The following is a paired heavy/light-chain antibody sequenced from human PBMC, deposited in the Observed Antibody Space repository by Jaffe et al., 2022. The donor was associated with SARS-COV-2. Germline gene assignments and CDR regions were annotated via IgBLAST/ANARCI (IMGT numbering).Light chain of an antibody. CDR1: QSVGSNY. J-gene: IGKJ1*01. Sequence: EIVLTQSSGPLSLSPGEGATLSCRASQSVGSNYLAWYQQRPGQAPRLLIYGASNRATGIPDRFSGSGSGTDFTLTISRLEPEDFAVYYCQQYGTSPRTFGQGTKVEI. CDR2: GAS. V-gene: IGKV3-20*01. CDR3: QQYGTSPRT.
Heavy chain of an antibody. D-gene: IGHD2-2*01. Sequence: EVRLVESGGVVVQPGGSLRLSCAASGFTFEDYTMYWVRQPPGKGLEWVSLISWAGTSTYYADSVKGRFTISRDNDKNSLYLQMNSLRTEDTAFYYCAKGGGGRLVVPAAFEGTFDHWGQGTLVTVSS. CDR2: ISWAGTST. J-gene: IGHJ4*02. CDR3: AKGGGGRLVVPAAFEGTFDH. CDR1: GFTFEDYT. V-gene: IGHV3-43*01.